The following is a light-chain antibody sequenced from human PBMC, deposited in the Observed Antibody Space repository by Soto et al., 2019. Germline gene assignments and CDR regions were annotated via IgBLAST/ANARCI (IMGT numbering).Light chain of an antibody. CDR3: QQRSNWPLSST. J-gene: IGKJ5*01. CDR2: DAS. CDR1: QSVSSY. Sequence: EIVLTQSPATLSLSPGERATLSCRASQSVSSYLAWYQQKPGQAPRLLIYDASNRATGIPARFSDRGSGTDFTLTISSLEPEDFAVYYCQQRSNWPLSSTFGQGTRLEIK. V-gene: IGKV3-11*01.